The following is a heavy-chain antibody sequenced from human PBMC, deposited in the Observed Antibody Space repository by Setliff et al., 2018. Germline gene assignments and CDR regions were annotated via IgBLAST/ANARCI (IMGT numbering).Heavy chain of an antibody. CDR2: INHSGST. CDR1: GGSFSTYY. D-gene: IGHD3-22*01. V-gene: IGHV4-34*01. J-gene: IGHJ3*01. CDR3: ASPRLSYYDNGAFPSDAFDL. Sequence: SETLSLTCAVYGGSFSTYYWNWIRQPPGKGLEWIGEINHSGSTNYNPSLKSRATISVDTSKNQFSLKLRSVTAADTAVYYCASPRLSYYDNGAFPSDAFDLWGQGTMVTVSS.